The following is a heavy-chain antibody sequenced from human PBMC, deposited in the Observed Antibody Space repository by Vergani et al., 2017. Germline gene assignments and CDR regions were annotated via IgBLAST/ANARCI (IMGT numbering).Heavy chain of an antibody. Sequence: QVQLVQSGAEVKKPGSSVKVSCKASGGTFSSYAISWVRQAPGQGLEWMGGIIPIFGTANYAQKFQGRVTITADESTSTAYMELSSLRSEDTAVYYCARESPPLGDFWSGYSDFDYWGQGTLVTVSS. CDR3: ARESPPLGDFWSGYSDFDY. CDR2: IIPIFGTA. V-gene: IGHV1-69*01. J-gene: IGHJ4*02. CDR1: GGTFSSYA. D-gene: IGHD3-3*01.